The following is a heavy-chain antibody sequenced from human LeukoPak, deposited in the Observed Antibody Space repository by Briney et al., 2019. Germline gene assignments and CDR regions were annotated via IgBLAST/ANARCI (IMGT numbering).Heavy chain of an antibody. V-gene: IGHV3-30*03. Sequence: GRSLRLSCAASGFTFSSYGMHWVRQAPGKGLEWVAVISYDGSNKYYADSVKGRFTISRDNSKNTLYLQMNSLRAEDTAVYYCARGLRGIAVAGPFDYRGQGTLVTVSS. CDR3: ARGLRGIAVAGPFDY. CDR1: GFTFSSYG. D-gene: IGHD6-19*01. CDR2: ISYDGSNK. J-gene: IGHJ4*02.